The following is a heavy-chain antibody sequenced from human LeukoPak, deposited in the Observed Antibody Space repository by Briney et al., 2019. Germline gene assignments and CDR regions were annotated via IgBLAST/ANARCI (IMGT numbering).Heavy chain of an antibody. J-gene: IGHJ4*02. D-gene: IGHD6-19*01. CDR2: ISYDGSNK. Sequence: PGGSLRLSCAASGFTFSSYAMHWVRQAPGKGLEWVAVISYDGSNKYYADSVKGRFTISRDNSKNTLYLQMNSLRGEDTAVYYCARAPVRGAVAGVDYWGQGTLVIVSS. CDR1: GFTFSSYA. CDR3: ARAPVRGAVAGVDY. V-gene: IGHV3-30-3*01.